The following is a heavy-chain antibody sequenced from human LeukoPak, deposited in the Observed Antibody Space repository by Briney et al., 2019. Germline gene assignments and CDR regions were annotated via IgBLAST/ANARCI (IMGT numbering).Heavy chain of an antibody. Sequence: VKVSCKASGYTITSYDINRVRQATGQGLEWMGWGNPNSGNTGYEQNFQGRVTMTRNTSISTAYMELSSLRSEDTAVYYCARPLSRSDSSSWYGWGQGTLVTVSS. D-gene: IGHD6-13*01. CDR3: ARPLSRSDSSSWYG. V-gene: IGHV1-8*01. J-gene: IGHJ4*02. CDR2: GNPNSGNT. CDR1: GYTITSYD.